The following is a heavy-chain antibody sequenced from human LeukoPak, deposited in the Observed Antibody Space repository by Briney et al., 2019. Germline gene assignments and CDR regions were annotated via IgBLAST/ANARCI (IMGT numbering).Heavy chain of an antibody. CDR3: ARVRGYSYAYRLGRIDY. CDR2: INHSGST. V-gene: IGHV4-34*01. CDR1: GFTVSSNY. Sequence: GSLRLSCAASGFTVSSNYMSWIRQPPGKGLEWIGEINHSGSTNYNPSLKSRVTISVDTSKNQFSLKLSSVTAADTAVYYCARVRGYSYAYRLGRIDYWGQGTLVTVSS. D-gene: IGHD5-18*01. J-gene: IGHJ4*02.